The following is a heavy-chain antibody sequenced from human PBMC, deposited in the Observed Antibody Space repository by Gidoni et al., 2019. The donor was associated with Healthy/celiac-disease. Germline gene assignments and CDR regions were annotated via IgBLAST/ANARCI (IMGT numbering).Heavy chain of an antibody. CDR1: GGSISSSSYS. CDR2: IYYSGST. CDR3: ARDRRGYDSSGHTQYRGSRHDAFDI. V-gene: IGHV4-39*07. J-gene: IGHJ3*02. D-gene: IGHD3-22*01. Sequence: QLQLQESGPGLVKPSETLSLTCTVSGGSISSSSYSWGWIRQPPGKGLEWIGSIYYSGSTYYNPSLKSRVTISVDTSKNQFSLKLSSVTAADTAVYYCARDRRGYDSSGHTQYRGSRHDAFDIWGQGTMVTVSS.